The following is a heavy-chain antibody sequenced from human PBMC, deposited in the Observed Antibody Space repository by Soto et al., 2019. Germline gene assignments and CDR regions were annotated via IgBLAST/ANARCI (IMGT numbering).Heavy chain of an antibody. Sequence: GGSLRLSCVASGFTFSTCWMMWVRQAPGKGLEWVANINQDGSERYYVDSVKGRFTISRDNAKNSLYLQMNSLRAEDTAVYYCVKDTRGSYWGQGTLVTVSS. D-gene: IGHD1-26*01. CDR1: GFTFSTCW. J-gene: IGHJ4*02. CDR3: VKDTRGSY. CDR2: INQDGSER. V-gene: IGHV3-7*01.